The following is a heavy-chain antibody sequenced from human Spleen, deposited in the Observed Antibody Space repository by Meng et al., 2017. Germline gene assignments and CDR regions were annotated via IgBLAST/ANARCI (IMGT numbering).Heavy chain of an antibody. CDR2: INHSGST. CDR3: ARGPTTMAHDFDY. D-gene: IGHD4-11*01. CDR1: GGSFSGYY. Sequence: QVQLQQWGAGLLKPSETLCLTCAVYGGSFSGYYWSWIRQPPGKGLEWIGEINHSGSTNYNPSLKSRVIISVDTSKNQFSLKLTSVTAADTAVYYCARGPTTMAHDFDYWGQGTLVTVSS. V-gene: IGHV4-34*01. J-gene: IGHJ4*02.